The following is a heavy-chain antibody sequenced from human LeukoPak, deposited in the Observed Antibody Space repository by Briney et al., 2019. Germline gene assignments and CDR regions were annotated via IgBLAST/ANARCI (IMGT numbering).Heavy chain of an antibody. D-gene: IGHD2-8*02. V-gene: IGHV1-46*01. CDR3: AREESGGYFDY. CDR2: INPTGTGT. Sequence: ASVKVPCKASGYTFSNYYMHWVRQAPGQGLEWMGLINPTGTGTNYAQKFRGRVTLTRDTSTTTSSLRSEDSAVYYCAREESGGYFDYWGQGTLVTVSS. CDR1: GYTFSNYY. J-gene: IGHJ4*02.